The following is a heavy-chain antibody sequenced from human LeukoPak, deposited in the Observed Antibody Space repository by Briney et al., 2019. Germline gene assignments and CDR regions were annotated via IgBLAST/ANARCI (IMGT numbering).Heavy chain of an antibody. Sequence: GASVKVSCKASGGTFSTYAIIWVRQAPGQGLEWMGRIIPLFGTPNYAQKFQGRVTITADESTTTAYMELSSLRSEDTAVYYCARGFEPGVGAIPFDFWGQGTLVTVSS. CDR1: GGTFSTYA. V-gene: IGHV1-69*13. J-gene: IGHJ4*02. D-gene: IGHD1-26*01. CDR3: ARGFEPGVGAIPFDF. CDR2: IIPLFGTP.